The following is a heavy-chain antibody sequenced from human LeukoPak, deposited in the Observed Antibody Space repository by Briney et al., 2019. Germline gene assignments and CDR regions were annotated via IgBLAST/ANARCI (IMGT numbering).Heavy chain of an antibody. Sequence: GGSLRLSCAASGFTFSSYSMNWVRQAPGKGLEWVSSITSSSSYIYYADSVKGRFTISRDNAKNSLYLQMNSLRAEDTAVYYCARGPYYYDSSIIDYWGQGTLVTVSS. V-gene: IGHV3-21*01. CDR2: ITSSSSYI. J-gene: IGHJ4*02. CDR3: ARGPYYYDSSIIDY. CDR1: GFTFSSYS. D-gene: IGHD3-22*01.